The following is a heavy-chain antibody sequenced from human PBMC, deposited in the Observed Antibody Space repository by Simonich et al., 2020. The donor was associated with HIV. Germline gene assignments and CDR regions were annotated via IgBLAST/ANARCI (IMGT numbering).Heavy chain of an antibody. J-gene: IGHJ4*02. CDR3: TRDPRNTAMVPFDY. V-gene: IGHV1-18*01. Sequence: QVQLVQSGAEVKKPGASVKVSCKASGYTFSNFCISWVRQAPGQGLEWMGWISAYSITTKYAQKLQGRVIMTTDSSTNTAYMELRNLRSDDTAVYYCTRDPRNTAMVPFDYWGQGTLVTVSS. D-gene: IGHD5-18*01. CDR1: GYTFSNFC. CDR2: ISAYSITT.